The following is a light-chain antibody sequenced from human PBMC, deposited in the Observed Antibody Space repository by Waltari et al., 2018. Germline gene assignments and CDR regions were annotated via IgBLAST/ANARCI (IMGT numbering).Light chain of an antibody. J-gene: IGKJ4*01. CDR3: QQYYNTPLT. V-gene: IGKV4-1*01. CDR2: WAS. Sequence: DIVMTQSPDSLAVSLGERTTINCKSSQSVLYSSNNKNYLAWYQQKPGQAPMVLIYWASTRESGVPDRFSGSGSGTDFTLTISSLQAEDVAVYYCQQYYNTPLTFGGGTKVEIK. CDR1: QSVLYSSNNKNY.